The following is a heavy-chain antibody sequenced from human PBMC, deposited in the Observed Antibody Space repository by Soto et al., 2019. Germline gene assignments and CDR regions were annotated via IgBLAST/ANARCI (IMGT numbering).Heavy chain of an antibody. J-gene: IGHJ4*02. D-gene: IGHD3-9*01. Sequence: GGSLRLSCAASGLTFSSYAMSWVRQAPGKGLEWVSAISGSGGSTYYADSVKGRFTISRDNSKNTLYLQMNSLRAEDTAVYYCAKGATYYDILTGYYPKGFDYWGQGTLVTVSS. CDR3: AKGATYYDILTGYYPKGFDY. V-gene: IGHV3-23*01. CDR2: ISGSGGST. CDR1: GLTFSSYA.